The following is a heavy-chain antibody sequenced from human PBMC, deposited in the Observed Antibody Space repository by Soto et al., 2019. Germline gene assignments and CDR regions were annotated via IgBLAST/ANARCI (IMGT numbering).Heavy chain of an antibody. CDR3: ARGVPNCSSSSCYFDF. J-gene: IGHJ4*02. D-gene: IGHD2-2*01. CDR1: GFTFSSHW. V-gene: IGHV3-74*01. CDR2: ISGEGRTT. Sequence: EVQLVESGGGLVQPGGSLRLSCAASGFTFSSHWMNWVRQGPGKGLVWVSRISGEGRTTSHADSVKGRFTISRDNAKNTQYLQMNSLRVEDTAVYYCARGVPNCSSSSCYFDFWGQGIPVTVSS.